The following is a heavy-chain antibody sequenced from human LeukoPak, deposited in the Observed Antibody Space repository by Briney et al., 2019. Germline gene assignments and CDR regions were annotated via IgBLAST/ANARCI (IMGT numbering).Heavy chain of an antibody. CDR3: ATDYAGNSVPDY. Sequence: ASVKVSCKASGHRFTNYGISWVRQAPGQGLEWMGWINPNSGGTNYAQKFQGRVTMTRDASISTACMELSWLRSDDTALYYCATDYAGNSVPDYWGQGTLVTVSS. D-gene: IGHD4-23*01. J-gene: IGHJ4*02. CDR1: GHRFTNYG. V-gene: IGHV1-2*02. CDR2: INPNSGGT.